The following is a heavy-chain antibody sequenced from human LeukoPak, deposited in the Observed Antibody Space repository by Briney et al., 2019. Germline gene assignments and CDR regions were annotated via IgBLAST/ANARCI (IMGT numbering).Heavy chain of an antibody. D-gene: IGHD5-24*01. CDR1: GFTFSDYY. J-gene: IGHJ4*02. CDR3: ARTLDGYTLHHFDY. Sequence: AGGSLRLSCAASGFTFSDYYMSWIRQTPGKGLEWVSYISSGGDTIYYADSVKGRFTISRGNAKNTLYLQMNSLRAEDTAVYYCARTLDGYTLHHFDYWGQGTLVTVSS. V-gene: IGHV3-11*01. CDR2: ISSGGDTI.